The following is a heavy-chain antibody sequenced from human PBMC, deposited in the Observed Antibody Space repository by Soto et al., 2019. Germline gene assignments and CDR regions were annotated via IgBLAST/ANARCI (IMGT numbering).Heavy chain of an antibody. CDR2: INAGNGNT. CDR3: ARHWRNYYDSSGYYSPAGAFDI. J-gene: IGHJ3*02. CDR1: GYTFTSYA. D-gene: IGHD3-22*01. Sequence: ASVKVSCKASGYTFTSYAMHWVRQAPGQRLEWMGWINAGNGNTKYSQKFQGRVTITRDTSASTAYMELSSLRSEDTAVYYCARHWRNYYDSSGYYSPAGAFDIWGQGTMVTVSS. V-gene: IGHV1-3*01.